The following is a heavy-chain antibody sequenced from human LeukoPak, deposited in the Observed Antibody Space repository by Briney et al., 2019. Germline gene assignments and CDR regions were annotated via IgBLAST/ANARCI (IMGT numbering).Heavy chain of an antibody. V-gene: IGHV1-46*01. D-gene: IGHD3-22*01. Sequence: ASVKVSCKASGYTFTSYYMHWVRQAPGQGLEWMGIINPSGGSTSYAQKLQGRVTMTRDTSTSTVYMELSSLRSEHTAVYYCARAYDSSGHPSDFDYWGQGTLVTVSS. CDR2: INPSGGST. J-gene: IGHJ4*02. CDR1: GYTFTSYY. CDR3: ARAYDSSGHPSDFDY.